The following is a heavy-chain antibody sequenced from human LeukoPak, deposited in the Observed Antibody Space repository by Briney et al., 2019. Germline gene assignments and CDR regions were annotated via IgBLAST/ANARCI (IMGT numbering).Heavy chain of an antibody. CDR3: ANTPRYSKDAFDI. D-gene: IGHD4-4*01. V-gene: IGHV3-23*01. CDR2: ISSSGGST. Sequence: GGSLRLSCAASGFTFSSYAMSWVRQAPGKGLEWVSAISSSGGSTYYADSVKGRFTISRDNSKNTLYLQMNSLRAEDTAVYYCANTPRYSKDAFDIWGQGTMVTVSS. CDR1: GFTFSSYA. J-gene: IGHJ3*02.